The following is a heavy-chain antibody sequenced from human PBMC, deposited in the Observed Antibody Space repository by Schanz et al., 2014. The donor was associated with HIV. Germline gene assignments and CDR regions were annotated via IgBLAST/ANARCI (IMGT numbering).Heavy chain of an antibody. Sequence: QVQLVQSGAEVKKPGSSVKVSCKASGGTFSIYAISWVRQAPGQGLEWMGGIIHIFGTTNYAPKFQGRVTINVDESTSTAYMELSGLRSEDTAVYYCAGEYLPRITVSRGKWFDSWGQGTLVSVSS. J-gene: IGHJ5*01. D-gene: IGHD3-10*01. CDR1: GGTFSIYA. V-gene: IGHV1-69*01. CDR3: AGEYLPRITVSRGKWFDS. CDR2: IIHIFGTT.